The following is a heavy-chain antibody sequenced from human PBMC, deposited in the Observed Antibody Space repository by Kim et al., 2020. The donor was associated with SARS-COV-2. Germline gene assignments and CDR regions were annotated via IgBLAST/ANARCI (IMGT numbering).Heavy chain of an antibody. CDR3: ARFLSVGATSQDYYFDY. CDR2: IIPIFGTA. Sequence: SVKVSCKASGGTFSSYAISWVRQAPGQGLEWMGGIIPIFGTANYAQKFQGRVTITADESTSTAYMELSSLRSEDTAVYYCARFLSVGATSQDYYFDYWGQGTLVTVSS. J-gene: IGHJ4*02. D-gene: IGHD1-26*01. CDR1: GGTFSSYA. V-gene: IGHV1-69*13.